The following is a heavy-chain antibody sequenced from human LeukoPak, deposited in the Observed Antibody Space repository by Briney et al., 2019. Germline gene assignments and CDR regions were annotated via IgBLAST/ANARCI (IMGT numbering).Heavy chain of an antibody. D-gene: IGHD3-22*01. Sequence: ASVKVSCKASGYTFTSYYMHWVRQAPGQGLEWMGIINPSGGSTSYAQKFQGRVTMTRDTSTSTVYMALSSLRSEDTAVYYCARAPSYYDSSGPNWFDPWGQGTLVTVSS. J-gene: IGHJ5*02. V-gene: IGHV1-46*01. CDR2: INPSGGST. CDR3: ARAPSYYDSSGPNWFDP. CDR1: GYTFTSYY.